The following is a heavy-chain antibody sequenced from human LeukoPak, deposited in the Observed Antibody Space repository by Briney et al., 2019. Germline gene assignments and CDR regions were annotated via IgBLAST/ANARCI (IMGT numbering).Heavy chain of an antibody. D-gene: IGHD5-18*01. CDR2: ISDDDDST. CDR1: HFTFSSHA. CDR3: AKTLFGFSYGKIDY. J-gene: IGHJ4*02. V-gene: IGHV3-23*01. Sequence: GGSLRLSCATSHFTFSSHAMNWVRQAPGKGLEWVSSISDDDDSTYYADSVKGRFTISRDNSKNTLYLDTNNLRAEGTALYFCAKTLFGFSYGKIDYWGQGTLVTVSS.